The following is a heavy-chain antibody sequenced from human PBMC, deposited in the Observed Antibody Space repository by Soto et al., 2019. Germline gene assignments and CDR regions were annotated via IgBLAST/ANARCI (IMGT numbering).Heavy chain of an antibody. J-gene: IGHJ3*02. CDR3: ATTFGRGAFDI. CDR1: GFSISSHY. D-gene: IGHD3-10*01. CDR2: IYYSGST. V-gene: IGHV4-59*11. Sequence: SDTLYLTSNESGFSISSHYWNWILHPPGKGLEWIGHIYYSGSTNYIPFLKSRVTISLDTSKNQFSLKLSSVSAADTAVYYCATTFGRGAFDIWGQGTMVT.